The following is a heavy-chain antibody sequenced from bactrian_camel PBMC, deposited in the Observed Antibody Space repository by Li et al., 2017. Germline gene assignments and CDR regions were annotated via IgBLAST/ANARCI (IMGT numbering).Heavy chain of an antibody. Sequence: HVQLVESGGGSVQAGGSLRLSCAVSGWTYISYIMGWFRQAPGKEREGVATIDSDGSTNYADSVKGRFTISQDNAKNTLYLQMNSLKPEDTAMYYCAADFLQYCSGGRLTYWGQGTQVTVS. CDR2: IDSDGST. CDR3: AADFLQYCSGGRLTY. CDR1: GWTYISYI. D-gene: IGHD2*01. V-gene: IGHV3S57*01. J-gene: IGHJ4*01.